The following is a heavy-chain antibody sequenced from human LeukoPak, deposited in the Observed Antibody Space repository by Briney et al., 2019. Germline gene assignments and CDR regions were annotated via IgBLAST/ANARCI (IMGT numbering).Heavy chain of an antibody. D-gene: IGHD2-15*01. CDR1: GFTFSSYS. J-gene: IGHJ3*02. CDR3: ARQRAVVAATPEFDAFDI. V-gene: IGHV3-21*01. Sequence: PGGSLRLSCAASGFTFSSYSMNWVRQAPGKGLEWVSSISSSSSYIYYADSVKGRFTISRDNAKNSLYLQMNSLRAEDTAVYYCARQRAVVAATPEFDAFDIWGQGTMVTVSS. CDR2: ISSSSSYI.